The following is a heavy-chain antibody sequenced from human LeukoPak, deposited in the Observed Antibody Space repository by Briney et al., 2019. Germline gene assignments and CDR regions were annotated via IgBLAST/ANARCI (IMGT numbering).Heavy chain of an antibody. V-gene: IGHV3-7*04. CDR1: GFTFSSYG. CDR2: IKQDGSEK. CDR3: TRVGYIDEGIDY. Sequence: GGSLRLSCAASGFTFSSYGMSWVRQAPGKGLEWVANIKQDGSEKYYVDSVKGRFTISRDNAKNSLYLQMNSLRAEDTAIYYCTRVGYIDEGIDYWGQGTLVTVSS. D-gene: IGHD5-12*01. J-gene: IGHJ4*02.